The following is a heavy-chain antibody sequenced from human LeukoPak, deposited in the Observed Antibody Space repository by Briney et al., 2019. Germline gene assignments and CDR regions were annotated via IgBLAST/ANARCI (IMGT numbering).Heavy chain of an antibody. CDR1: GFTFSSYS. J-gene: IGHJ3*02. CDR2: ISSSSSTI. Sequence: GGSLRLSCAASGFTFSSYSMNRVRQAPGKGLEWVSYISSSSSTIYYADSVKGRFTISRDNAKNSLYLQMNSLRDEDTAVYYCARETQGVIVEEADAFDIWGQGTMVTVSS. V-gene: IGHV3-48*02. D-gene: IGHD3-22*01. CDR3: ARETQGVIVEEADAFDI.